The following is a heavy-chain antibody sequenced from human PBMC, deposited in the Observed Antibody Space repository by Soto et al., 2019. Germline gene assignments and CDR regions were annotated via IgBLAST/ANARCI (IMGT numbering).Heavy chain of an antibody. CDR3: AKVDCSGGSCYSFDF. D-gene: IGHD2-15*01. J-gene: IGHJ4*02. V-gene: IGHV3-23*01. Sequence: PGGSLRLSCAASGFTFSSHAMNWVRQAPGKGLEWVSAMSGSGDNTYYVDSVKGRFTISRDNSKNTLYLQMNSLRAEDTALYYCAKVDCSGGSCYSFDFWGQGTLVTVSS. CDR1: GFTFSSHA. CDR2: MSGSGDNT.